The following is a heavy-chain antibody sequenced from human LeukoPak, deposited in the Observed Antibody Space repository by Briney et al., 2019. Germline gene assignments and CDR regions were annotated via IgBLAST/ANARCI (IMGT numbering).Heavy chain of an antibody. CDR1: GGSFSGYY. J-gene: IGHJ4*02. CDR2: INHSGST. V-gene: IGHV4-34*01. Sequence: PSETLPLTCAVYGGSFSGYYWSWIRQPPGKGLEWIGEINHSGSTNYNPSLKSRVTISVDTSKNQFSLKLSSVTAADTAVYYCARGRGSSSWRRRYYFDYWGQGTLVTVSS. CDR3: ARGRGSSSWRRRYYFDY. D-gene: IGHD6-13*01.